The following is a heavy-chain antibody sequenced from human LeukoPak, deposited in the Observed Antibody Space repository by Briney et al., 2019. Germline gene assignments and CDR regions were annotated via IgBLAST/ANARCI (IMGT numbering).Heavy chain of an antibody. D-gene: IGHD4/OR15-4a*01. CDR3: ARGANPRHYFDY. Sequence: PGGSLRLSCAASGFTSSSYWSWIRQPPGKGLEWIGEINHSGSTNYNPSLKSRVTISVDTSKNQFSLKLSSVTAADTAVYYCARGANPRHYFDYWGQGTLVTVSS. J-gene: IGHJ4*02. CDR1: GFTSSSY. CDR2: INHSGST. V-gene: IGHV4-34*01.